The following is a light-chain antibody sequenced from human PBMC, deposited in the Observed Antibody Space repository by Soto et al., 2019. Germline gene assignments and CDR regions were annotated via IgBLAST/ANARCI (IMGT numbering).Light chain of an antibody. J-gene: IGKJ1*01. CDR1: QTVRNNY. Sequence: EFVLTQSPGTLSLSPGGRATVSCSASQTVRNNYLAWYQQKPGQAPRLLIYDASTRATGIPDRFSGSGSGTDFTLTISRLEPEDSAVYYCQQYGSSPWTFGQGTKV. V-gene: IGKV3-20*01. CDR2: DAS. CDR3: QQYGSSPWT.